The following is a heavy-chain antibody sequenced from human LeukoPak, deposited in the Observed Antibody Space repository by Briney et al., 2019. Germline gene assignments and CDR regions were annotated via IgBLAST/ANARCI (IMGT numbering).Heavy chain of an antibody. Sequence: GGSLRLSCAASRFMFSGYWMSWVLPAPGMGLVWVADTKEVGSDKSYVDSVKGRFTISRDNAKNSLYLQMNTLRAEDTSVYYCARDLVWFGEPKGYYNYMDVWGKGTTVTVSS. D-gene: IGHD3-10*01. CDR3: ARDLVWFGEPKGYYNYMDV. CDR1: RFMFSGYW. J-gene: IGHJ6*03. V-gene: IGHV3-7*01. CDR2: TKEVGSDK.